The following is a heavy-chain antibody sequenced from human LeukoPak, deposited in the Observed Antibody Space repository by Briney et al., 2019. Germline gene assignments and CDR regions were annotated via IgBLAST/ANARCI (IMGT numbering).Heavy chain of an antibody. D-gene: IGHD6-13*01. V-gene: IGHV5-51*01. CDR2: IYAGDSGT. CDR1: GYSFTSHW. Sequence: GESLTISCRGSGYSFTSHWIGWVRQLPGKGLEWMAIIYAGDSGTRISPSFQGQVTISADKSISTAYLQWSSLKASDTAIYYCTRHIAAAGPDYWGQGTLVTVSS. J-gene: IGHJ4*02. CDR3: TRHIAAAGPDY.